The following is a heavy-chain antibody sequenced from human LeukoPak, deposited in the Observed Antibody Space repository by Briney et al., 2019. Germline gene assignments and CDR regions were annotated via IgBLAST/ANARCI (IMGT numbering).Heavy chain of an antibody. CDR2: ISYDGSNK. Sequence: PGRSLRLSCAASGFTFSSYAMHWVRQAPGKGLEWVAVISYDGSNKYYADSVKGRFTISRDNSKNTLYLQMNSLRAEDTAVYYCARDEPYNWNDVGYYYYGMDVWGKGTTVTVSS. V-gene: IGHV3-30*04. CDR1: GFTFSSYA. CDR3: ARDEPYNWNDVGYYYYGMDV. D-gene: IGHD1-1*01. J-gene: IGHJ6*04.